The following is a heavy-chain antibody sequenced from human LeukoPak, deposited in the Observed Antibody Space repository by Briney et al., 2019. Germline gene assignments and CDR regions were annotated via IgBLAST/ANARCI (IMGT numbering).Heavy chain of an antibody. CDR3: ATESQRETGTVDY. CDR2: IIPILGTA. J-gene: IGHJ4*02. CDR1: GGTFSYYA. V-gene: IGHV1-69*10. Sequence: SVKVSCKASGGTFSYYAISWVRQAPGQGLEWLGGIIPILGTANYAQKFQGRVTMTEGTSTDTAYMELSSLRSEDTAVYYCATESQRETGTVDYWGQGTLVTVSS. D-gene: IGHD1-1*01.